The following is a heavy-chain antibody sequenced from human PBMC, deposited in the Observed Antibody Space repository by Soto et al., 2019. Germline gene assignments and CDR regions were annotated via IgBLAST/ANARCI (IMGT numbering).Heavy chain of an antibody. V-gene: IGHV1-69*01. J-gene: IGHJ6*02. CDR1: GGTFSSYA. D-gene: IGHD2-2*02. CDR2: IIPTFGTA. Sequence: QVQLVQSGAEVKKPGSSVKVSCKASGGTFSSYAISWVRQAPGQGLEWMGGIIPTFGTANYAQKFQGRVTITADESTSTAYMELSSLRSEDTAVYYCARDLPDIVVVPAAIHGMDVWGQGTTVTVSS. CDR3: ARDLPDIVVVPAAIHGMDV.